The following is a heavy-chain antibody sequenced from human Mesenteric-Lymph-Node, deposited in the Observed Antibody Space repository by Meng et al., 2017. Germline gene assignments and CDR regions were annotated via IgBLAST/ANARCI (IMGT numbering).Heavy chain of an antibody. Sequence: GGSLRLSCEASGFTFDDYDMNWVRQAPGKGLEWVSEINWDGGSTNCADSVKGRFTISRDNAKNSLYLQMNSLRVEDTALYYCATYPGLGGWGQGTLVTVSS. CDR1: GFTFDDYD. V-gene: IGHV3-20*04. CDR2: INWDGGST. CDR3: ATYPGLGG. J-gene: IGHJ4*02. D-gene: IGHD3-16*01.